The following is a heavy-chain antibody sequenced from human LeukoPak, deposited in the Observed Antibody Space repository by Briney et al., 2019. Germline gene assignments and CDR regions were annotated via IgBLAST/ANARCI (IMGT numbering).Heavy chain of an antibody. CDR1: GGSISSGSYY. D-gene: IGHD6-19*01. V-gene: IGHV4-61*02. CDR3: ARGISGEFDY. Sequence: SQTLSLTCTVSGGSISSGSYYWSWIRQPAGKGLEWIGRIYTSGSTNYNPSLKSRVTISVDTSKNQFSLKLSSVTAAETAVYYCARGISGEFDYWGQGTLVTVSS. CDR2: IYTSGST. J-gene: IGHJ4*02.